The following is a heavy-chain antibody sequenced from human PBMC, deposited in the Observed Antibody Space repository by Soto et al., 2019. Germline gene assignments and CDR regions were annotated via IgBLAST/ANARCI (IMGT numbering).Heavy chain of an antibody. CDR3: ARGYCSGGSCYSNGMDV. V-gene: IGHV1-69*02. D-gene: IGHD2-15*01. Sequence: QVQLVQSGAEVKKPGSSVKVSCKASGGTFSSYTISWVRQAPGQGLEWMGRIIPILGIANYAQKFQGRVTITADKSTSTAYMELNSLRSEDTAVYYCARGYCSGGSCYSNGMDVWGQGTTVTVSS. CDR1: GGTFSSYT. J-gene: IGHJ6*02. CDR2: IIPILGIA.